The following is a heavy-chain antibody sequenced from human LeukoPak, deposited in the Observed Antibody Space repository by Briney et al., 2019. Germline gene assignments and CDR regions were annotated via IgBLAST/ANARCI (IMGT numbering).Heavy chain of an antibody. Sequence: GSLRLSCAASGFTFDDYAMHRVRQPPGKGLEWIGYIPYNGYTNYNPSLKSRVTMSVDTSENQFSLRLNSVTAADTAVYYCARDRAPVTMLRGHPGGFDPWGQGTLVTVSS. CDR3: ARDRAPVTMLRGHPGGFDP. CDR2: IPYNGYT. J-gene: IGHJ5*02. D-gene: IGHD3-10*01. V-gene: IGHV4-59*01. CDR1: GFTFDDYA.